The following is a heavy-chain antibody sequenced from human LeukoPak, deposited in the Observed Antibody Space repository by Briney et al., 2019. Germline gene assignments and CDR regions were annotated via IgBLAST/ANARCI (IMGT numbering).Heavy chain of an antibody. CDR2: INHSGST. V-gene: IGHV4-34*01. CDR1: GGSFSGYY. Sequence: SETLSLTCAVYGGSFSGYYWSWIRQPPGKGLEWIGEINHSGSTNYNPSLKSRVTISVDTSKNQFSLKLSSVTAADTAVYYCARVNRAGGSDYWGQGTLVTVSP. D-gene: IGHD2-15*01. CDR3: ARVNRAGGSDY. J-gene: IGHJ4*02.